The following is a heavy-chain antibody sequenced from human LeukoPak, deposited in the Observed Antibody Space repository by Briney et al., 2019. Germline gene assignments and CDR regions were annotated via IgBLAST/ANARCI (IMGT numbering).Heavy chain of an antibody. D-gene: IGHD2-2*01. J-gene: IGHJ6*03. CDR3: ARGGDIVVVPAASYYYYYYMDV. CDR2: IIPIFGTA. CDR1: GGTFSSYA. Sequence: ASVKVSCKASGGTFSSYAISWVRQAPGQGLEWMGGIIPIFGTANYAQKFQGRVTITTDESTSTAYMELSSLRSEDTAVYYCARGGDIVVVPAASYYYYYYMDVWGKGTTVTVSS. V-gene: IGHV1-69*05.